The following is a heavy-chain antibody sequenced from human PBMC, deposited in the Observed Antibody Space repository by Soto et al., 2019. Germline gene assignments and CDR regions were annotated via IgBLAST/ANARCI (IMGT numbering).Heavy chain of an antibody. V-gene: IGHV1-2*02. Sequence: QLHLVQSGAVVKKPGASVTVSCSASGYPVTAYYMHWVRQAPGRGLEWMGGINPATGAAKYTQTFQGRVTMTRETSTSTVCMELRGLTSEDTAGFYWARGGGVGVAGSAAFDMWCQGTLVSVSS. CDR1: GYPVTAYY. J-gene: IGHJ3*02. D-gene: IGHD3-3*01. CDR2: INPATGAA. CDR3: ARGGGVGVAGSAAFDM.